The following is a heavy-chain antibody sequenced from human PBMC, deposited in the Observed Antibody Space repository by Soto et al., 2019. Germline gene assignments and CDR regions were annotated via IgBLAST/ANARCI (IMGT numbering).Heavy chain of an antibody. J-gene: IGHJ4*02. V-gene: IGHV4-4*02. CDR3: ARARATIAAAAIFDC. CDR2: VYRTGST. D-gene: IGHD6-13*01. Sequence: SKTLSLTCAVSGGSISTSNWWSWVRQPPGKGLEWIGEVYRTGSTNYNPSLESRLTISVDKSKNQFSLKLTSVTAADTAVYYCARARATIAAAAIFDCWGQGTLVT. CDR1: GGSISTSNW.